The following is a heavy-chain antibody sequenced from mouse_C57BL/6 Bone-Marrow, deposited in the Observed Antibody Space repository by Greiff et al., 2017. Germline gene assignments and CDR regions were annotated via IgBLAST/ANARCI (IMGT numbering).Heavy chain of an antibody. CDR2: IDPSDSYT. D-gene: IGHD1-1*01. CDR3: ALLITTVGAPDAMDY. V-gene: IGHV1-50*01. J-gene: IGHJ4*01. CDR1: GYTFTSYW. Sequence: QVQLQQPGAELVKPGASVKLSCKASGYTFTSYWMQWVKQRPGQGLEWIGEIDPSDSYTNYNQKFKGKATLTVDTSSSTAYMQLSSLTSEDSAVYYCALLITTVGAPDAMDYWGQGTSVTVSS.